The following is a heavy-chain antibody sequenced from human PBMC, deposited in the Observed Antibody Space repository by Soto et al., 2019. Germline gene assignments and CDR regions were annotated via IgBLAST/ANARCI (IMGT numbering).Heavy chain of an antibody. CDR3: CMVWGVFPWFDP. V-gene: IGHV3-23*01. D-gene: IGHD3-10*01. CDR2: ISGSGGST. CDR1: GFTFSSYA. Sequence: PGGSLRLSCAASGFTFSSYAMSWVRQAPGKGLEWVSAISGSGGSTYYADSVKGRFTISRDNSKNTLYLQMNSLRAEDTAVYYCCMVWGVFPWFDPWGQGTLVTVSS. J-gene: IGHJ5*02.